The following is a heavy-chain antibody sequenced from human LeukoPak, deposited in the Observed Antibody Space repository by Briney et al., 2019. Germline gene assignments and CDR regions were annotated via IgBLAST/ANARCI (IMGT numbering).Heavy chain of an antibody. CDR1: GGSISSYY. D-gene: IGHD2-15*01. Sequence: SETLSLTCTVSGGSISSYYWSWIRQPPGKGLEWIGYIYYSGSTNYNPSLKSRVTIPVDTSKNQFSLKLSSVTAADTAVYYCARGYCSGGSCRPVPYYFDYWGQGTLVTVSS. CDR2: IYYSGST. J-gene: IGHJ4*02. V-gene: IGHV4-59*01. CDR3: ARGYCSGGSCRPVPYYFDY.